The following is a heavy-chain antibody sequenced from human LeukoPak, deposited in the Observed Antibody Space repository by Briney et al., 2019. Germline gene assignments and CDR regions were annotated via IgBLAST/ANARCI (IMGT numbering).Heavy chain of an antibody. V-gene: IGHV1-69*05. Sequence: SVKVSCKASGGTFSSYAISWVRQAPGQGLEWMGGIIPIFGTANYAQKFQGRVTMTRDMSTSTVYMELSSLRSEDTAVYYCARDLLGYNYYMDVWGKGTTVTVSS. J-gene: IGHJ6*03. CDR3: ARDLLGYNYYMDV. CDR2: IIPIFGTA. D-gene: IGHD3-16*01. CDR1: GGTFSSYA.